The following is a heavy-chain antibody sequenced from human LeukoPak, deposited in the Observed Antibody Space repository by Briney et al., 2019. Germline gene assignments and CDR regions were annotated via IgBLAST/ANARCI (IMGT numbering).Heavy chain of an antibody. J-gene: IGHJ4*02. CDR1: GFTFTDHY. CDR2: INPSGGST. V-gene: IGHV1-46*01. Sequence: ASVRVSCKASGFTFTDHYMHWVRQAPGQGLEWMGIINPSGGSTSYAQKFQGRVTMTRDTSTSTVYMDLSSLRSEDTAVYYCARRGYYDSSGYYVYPFDYWGQGTLVTVSS. CDR3: ARRGYYDSSGYYVYPFDY. D-gene: IGHD3-22*01.